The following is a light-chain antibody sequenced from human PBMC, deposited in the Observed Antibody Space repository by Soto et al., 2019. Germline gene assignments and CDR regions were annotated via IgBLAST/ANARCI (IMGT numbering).Light chain of an antibody. CDR2: LGS. V-gene: IGKV2-28*01. CDR3: QQYGSSPWT. Sequence: EIVMTQSPLSLPVTPGEPASISCRSSQSLLHSDGNNYMGWYLQKPGHSPQLLIYLGSNRASGVPDRFSGSGSGTDFTLTISSLQAEDFAVYYCQQYGSSPWTFGQGTKVEIK. J-gene: IGKJ1*01. CDR1: QSLLHSDGNNY.